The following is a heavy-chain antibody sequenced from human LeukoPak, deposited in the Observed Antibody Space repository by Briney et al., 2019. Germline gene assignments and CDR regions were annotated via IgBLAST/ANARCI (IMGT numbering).Heavy chain of an antibody. CDR3: ARVGLIYYFDY. CDR2: IIPIFGTA. V-gene: IGHV1-69*06. Sequence: GASVKVSCKASGGTFSSYAISWVRQAPGQGLEWMGGIIPIFGTANYAQKFQGRVTITADKSTCTAYMELSSLRSEDTAVYYCARVGLIYYFDYWGQGTLVTVSS. D-gene: IGHD2-15*01. CDR1: GGTFSSYA. J-gene: IGHJ4*02.